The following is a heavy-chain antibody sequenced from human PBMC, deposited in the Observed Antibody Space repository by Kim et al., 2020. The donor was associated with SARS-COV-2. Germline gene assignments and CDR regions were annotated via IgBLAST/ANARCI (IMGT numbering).Heavy chain of an antibody. Sequence: YYLDAVKGPYTISRDNAKNSLCLQMNSLRAEDTAVYYCARARMVRGGIDYWGQGTLVTVSS. J-gene: IGHJ4*02. V-gene: IGHV3-7*03. CDR3: ARARMVRGGIDY. D-gene: IGHD3-10*01.